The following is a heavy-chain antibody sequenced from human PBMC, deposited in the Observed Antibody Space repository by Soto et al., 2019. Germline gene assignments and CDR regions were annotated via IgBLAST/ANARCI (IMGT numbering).Heavy chain of an antibody. CDR1: GYSFTSYW. D-gene: IGHD1-26*01. V-gene: IGHV5-51*01. CDR2: IYPGDSDI. J-gene: IGHJ6*02. CDR3: ARLVGATTMGYYRMDV. Sequence: GESLKVSCKGSGYSFTSYWIGWVRQMPGKGLEWVGTIYPGDSDIRYSPSFQGQVTISADKSISTAYLQWSSLKASDTAMYYCARLVGATTMGYYRMDVWGQGTTVTVSS.